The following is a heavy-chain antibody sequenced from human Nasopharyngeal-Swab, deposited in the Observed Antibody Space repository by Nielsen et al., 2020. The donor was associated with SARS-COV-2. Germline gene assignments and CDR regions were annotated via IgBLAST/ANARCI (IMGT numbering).Heavy chain of an antibody. CDR3: ARDCDHHYFDY. Sequence: SLKISCAASGFTFSSYGMHWVRQAPGKGLEWVAVIWYDGSNKYYADSVKGRFTISRDNSKNTLYLQMNSLRAEDTAVYYCARDCDHHYFDYWGQGTLVTVSS. J-gene: IGHJ4*02. D-gene: IGHD1-14*01. CDR1: GFTFSSYG. CDR2: IWYDGSNK. V-gene: IGHV3-33*01.